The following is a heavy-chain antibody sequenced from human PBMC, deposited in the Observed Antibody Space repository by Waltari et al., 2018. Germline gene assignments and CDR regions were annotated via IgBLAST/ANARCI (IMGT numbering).Heavy chain of an antibody. D-gene: IGHD1-26*01. CDR1: GGPIYNYF. CDR2: VRHTGIT. J-gene: IGHJ5*02. V-gene: IGHV4-59*08. CDR3: ARWDSPGRFFGA. Sequence: QVQLQESGPGLVKPSETLSLTCSVPGGPIYNYFWNWIRQPPGKGLQWIGYVRHTGITKSNPSLKSRVTMAVDTSKSQISLRLTSVSATDTAVYFCARWDSPGRFFGAWGQGTPVTVSS.